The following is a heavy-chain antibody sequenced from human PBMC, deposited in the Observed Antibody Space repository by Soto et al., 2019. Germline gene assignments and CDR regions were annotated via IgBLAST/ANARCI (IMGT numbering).Heavy chain of an antibody. CDR2: IIPMLGMS. Sequence: QVQLVQSGAEVKKPGSSVRVSYTASGDTFNFYTISWVRQVPGQGPEWMGRIIPMLGMSNYAQKFQGRVTIMADKSTSTVYMNLSGLTSEDTAVYYCATNYGSGSTHFDYWGQGTLVTVSS. CDR3: ATNYGSGSTHFDY. J-gene: IGHJ4*02. CDR1: GDTFNFYT. D-gene: IGHD3-10*01. V-gene: IGHV1-69*02.